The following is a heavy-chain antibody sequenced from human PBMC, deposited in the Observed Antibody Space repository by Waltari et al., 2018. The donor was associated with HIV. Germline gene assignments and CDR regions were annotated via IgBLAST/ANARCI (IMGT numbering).Heavy chain of an antibody. J-gene: IGHJ4*02. CDR2: ISKDSNKK. V-gene: IGHV3-7*03. CDR3: AREVSGSPYFFNY. D-gene: IGHD2-21*01. CDR1: GFPFARFS. Sequence: EVQLVESGGGLVQPGGSRRLSCVTSGFPFARFSMSWVRQAPGKRLEWVANISKDSNKKNYVDSVRGRFIISRDNAGDSLFLDMTDLRGEDTGLYYCAREVSGSPYFFNYWGQGAMLIVSS.